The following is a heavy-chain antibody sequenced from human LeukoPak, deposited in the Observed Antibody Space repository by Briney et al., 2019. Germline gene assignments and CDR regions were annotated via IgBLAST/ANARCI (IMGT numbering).Heavy chain of an antibody. Sequence: PGGSLRLSCAASGFTFNSYSMNWVRQAPGKGLEWVSYISSSSSTIYYADSVKGRFTISRDNAKNSLYLQMNSLRAEDTAVYYCARALDYYRMDVWGQGTTVTVS. CDR2: ISSSSSTI. J-gene: IGHJ6*02. CDR3: ARALDYYRMDV. CDR1: GFTFNSYS. V-gene: IGHV3-48*01.